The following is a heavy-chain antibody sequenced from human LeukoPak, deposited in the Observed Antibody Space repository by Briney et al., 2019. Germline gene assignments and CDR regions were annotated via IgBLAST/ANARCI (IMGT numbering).Heavy chain of an antibody. CDR3: VVQVAGTVY. CDR2: IKPSGGRT. Sequence: ASVKVSCKASGYTFTSNHMHLVRQDPGQGLEWMGMIKPSGGRTSYAQKVQGRVTMTRDTSTSTVYMELSSLRSDDTAVYYCVVQVAGTVYWGQGTLVTVSS. V-gene: IGHV1-46*01. J-gene: IGHJ4*02. CDR1: GYTFTSNH. D-gene: IGHD6-19*01.